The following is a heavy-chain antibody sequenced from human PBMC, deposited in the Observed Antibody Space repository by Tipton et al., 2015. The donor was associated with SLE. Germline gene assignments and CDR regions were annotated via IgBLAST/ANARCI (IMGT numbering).Heavy chain of an antibody. V-gene: IGHV3-72*01. CDR3: ARDTRNDDYVRWYFDV. CDR1: GFSFSYYG. J-gene: IGHJ2*01. CDR2: TRNKPYIFTT. D-gene: IGHD3-16*01. Sequence: QLVQSGGGVVQPGTSLRLSCEASGFSFSYYGMHWVRQVPGRGLEWVGRTRNKPYIFTTEYAPSVKGRFTISTDDSKNSLYLQMNSLKTEDTAVYYCARDTRNDDYVRWYFDVWGRGTLVTVSS.